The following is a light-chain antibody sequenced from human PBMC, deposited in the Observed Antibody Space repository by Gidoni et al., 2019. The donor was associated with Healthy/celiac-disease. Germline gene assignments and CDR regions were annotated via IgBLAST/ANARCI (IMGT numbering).Light chain of an antibody. CDR1: KSISSW. CDR2: DAS. J-gene: IGKJ1*01. Sequence: DLQIPEYPSTLSASAGDRVTITCRASKSISSWLAWYQQKPGKAPKLLIYDASSLESGVPSRCSGSGSGTEFTLTISSLQPDDFATYYCQQYNSYSPTFGQGTKVEIK. V-gene: IGKV1-5*01. CDR3: QQYNSYSPT.